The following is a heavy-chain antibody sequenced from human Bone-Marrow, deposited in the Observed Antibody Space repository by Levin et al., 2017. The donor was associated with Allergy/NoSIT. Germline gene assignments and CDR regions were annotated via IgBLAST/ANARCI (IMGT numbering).Heavy chain of an antibody. CDR3: ATGIVGATRRGS. V-gene: IGHV3-72*01. CDR2: SRNKANSYTT. J-gene: IGHJ4*02. CDR1: GFTFSDHY. Sequence: PGGSLRLSCAASGFTFSDHYMDWVRQAPGKGLEWVGRSRNKANSYTTEYAASVKGRFTISSDDSKNSLYLQMNSLKTEDSALYYCATGIVGATRRGSWGQGTLVTVSS. D-gene: IGHD1-26*01.